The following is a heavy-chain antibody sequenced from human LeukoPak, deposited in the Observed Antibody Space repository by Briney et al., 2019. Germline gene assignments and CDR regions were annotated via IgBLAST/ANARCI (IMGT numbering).Heavy chain of an antibody. CDR1: GYTSTGYY. V-gene: IGHV1-2*06. Sequence: ASVKVSCKASGYTSTGYYMHWVRQAPGQGLEWMGRINPNSGGTNYAQRFQGRVTMARDTSISTAYMELSRLRSDDTAVYYCARDRRNWFDPWGQGTLVTVSS. CDR2: INPNSGGT. D-gene: IGHD6-6*01. CDR3: ARDRRNWFDP. J-gene: IGHJ5*02.